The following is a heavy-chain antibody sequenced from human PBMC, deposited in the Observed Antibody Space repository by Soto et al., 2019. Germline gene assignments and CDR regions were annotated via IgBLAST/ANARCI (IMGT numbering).Heavy chain of an antibody. CDR3: ARATSGVFDY. D-gene: IGHD6-25*01. J-gene: IGHJ4*02. CDR1: GDSVSSYLVT. Sequence: SQTLSLTCAISGDSVSSYLVTWNWVRQSPSRGLEWLGRTYYRSKWSNDYAVSVKGRINVNPDTSKNQFSLHLMSVTLEDTAVYLCARATSGVFDYWGQGILVTVSS. V-gene: IGHV6-1*01. CDR2: TYYRSKWSN.